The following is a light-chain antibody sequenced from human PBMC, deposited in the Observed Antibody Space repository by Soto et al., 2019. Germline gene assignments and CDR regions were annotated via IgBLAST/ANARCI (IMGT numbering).Light chain of an antibody. CDR1: QGISSY. Sequence: AIPVTQSPFSLSASTGGIVTITFRASQGISSYLAWYQQKPGKAPKLLIYAASTLQSGVPSRFSGSGSGTDFTLTISCLQSEDFATYYCQKYYSYPINFGQGTRLEIK. CDR2: AAS. CDR3: QKYYSYPIN. V-gene: IGKV1-8*01. J-gene: IGKJ5*01.